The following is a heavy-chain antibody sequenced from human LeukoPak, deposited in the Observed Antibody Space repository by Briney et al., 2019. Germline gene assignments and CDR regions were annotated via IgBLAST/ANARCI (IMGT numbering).Heavy chain of an antibody. J-gene: IGHJ5*02. CDR3: ARAFEYYDYVWGSYRHHFGPRPTQFDP. CDR1: GGSISSYY. V-gene: IGHV4-59*01. Sequence: SETLSLTCTVSGGSISSYYWSWIRQPPGKGLEWIGYIYYSGSTNYNPSLKSRVTISVDTSKNQFSLKLSSVTAADTAVYYCARAFEYYDYVWGSYRHHFGPRPTQFDPWGQGTLVTVPS. CDR2: IYYSGST. D-gene: IGHD3-16*02.